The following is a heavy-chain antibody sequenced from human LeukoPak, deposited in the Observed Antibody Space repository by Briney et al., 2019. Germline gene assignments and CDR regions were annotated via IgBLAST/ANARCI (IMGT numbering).Heavy chain of an antibody. CDR2: MYYSGSS. Sequence: SETLSLTCTVSGGSITSGSYYWGWIRQPPGKGLEWIGSMYYSGSSYYNPSLKSRVTISLDTSKNQFSLKVNSVTAADTAVYYCARAGYCSSTSCYPIYYYYMDVWGKGTTVTVSS. V-gene: IGHV4-39*02. D-gene: IGHD2-2*01. CDR3: ARAGYCSSTSCYPIYYYYMDV. CDR1: GGSITSGSYY. J-gene: IGHJ6*03.